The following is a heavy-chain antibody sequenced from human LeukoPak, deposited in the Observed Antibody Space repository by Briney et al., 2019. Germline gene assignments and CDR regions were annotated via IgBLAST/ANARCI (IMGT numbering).Heavy chain of an antibody. CDR2: ISGGDGST. D-gene: IGHD1-26*01. J-gene: IGHJ4*02. Sequence: PGGSLRLYCAASGFTFSSFAMSWVRQAQGKGREWVSAISGGDGSTYYTDSVEGRFTISTDNSKNMLYLQMNSLRPEDTAVYYCAKENSGTYLYYFDYWGQGTLVTVSS. V-gene: IGHV3-23*01. CDR1: GFTFSSFA. CDR3: AKENSGTYLYYFDY.